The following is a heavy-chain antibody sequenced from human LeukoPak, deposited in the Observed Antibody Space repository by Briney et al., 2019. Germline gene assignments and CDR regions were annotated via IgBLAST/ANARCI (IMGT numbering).Heavy chain of an antibody. V-gene: IGHV4-59*01. CDR1: GGSISGDY. Sequence: SETLSLTCSVSGGSISGDYWSWIRQLPGTGLEWVGYIHYTGSTNYNPSLKSRVTISVDTSKNQSSLKLNSVTAADTAVYYCARLQGGSTAVFDYWGQGTLVSVSS. CDR2: IHYTGST. D-gene: IGHD1-26*01. J-gene: IGHJ4*02. CDR3: ARLQGGSTAVFDY.